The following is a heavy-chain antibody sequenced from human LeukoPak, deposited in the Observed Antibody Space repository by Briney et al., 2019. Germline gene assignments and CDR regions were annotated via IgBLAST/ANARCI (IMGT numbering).Heavy chain of an antibody. Sequence: SETLSLTCTVSGGSISSYYWNWIRQPPGKGLEWIGYIYYSGSTNYNPSLKSRVTISVDTSKNQFSLKLSSVTAADTAVYYCARTTEGGYTYDYFYYYYMDVWGKGTTVTISS. CDR1: GGSISSYY. J-gene: IGHJ6*03. D-gene: IGHD5-18*01. CDR3: ARTTEGGYTYDYFYYYYMDV. V-gene: IGHV4-59*01. CDR2: IYYSGST.